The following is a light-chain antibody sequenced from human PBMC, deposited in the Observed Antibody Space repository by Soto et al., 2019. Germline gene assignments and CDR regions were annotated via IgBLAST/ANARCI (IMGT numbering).Light chain of an antibody. V-gene: IGKV3-11*01. CDR1: QSVSSY. Sequence: EFVLTQSPATLPLSPGERATLSCRASQSVSSYLAWYQQKAGQAPRLLIYDISNRATGISARFSGSGSGTDFTLTISSLEPEDFAVYYCQQRGTFGGGTKVDIK. J-gene: IGKJ4*01. CDR3: QQRGT. CDR2: DIS.